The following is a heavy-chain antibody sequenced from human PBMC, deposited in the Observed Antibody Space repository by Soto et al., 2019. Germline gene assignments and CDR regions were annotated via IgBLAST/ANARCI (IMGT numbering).Heavy chain of an antibody. CDR2: ISYDGNKK. V-gene: IGHV3-30-3*01. Sequence: QVQLVESGGGVVQPGRSLRLSCAASGFTLSSYSMHWVRQAPGKGLEWVGVISYDGNKKYYRDSVKGRFSISRDTSNNTVHLQMKSLRPDDTAVDYCARSVAVAGLDYWGQGSLVTVSS. CDR1: GFTLSSYS. D-gene: IGHD6-19*01. J-gene: IGHJ4*02. CDR3: ARSVAVAGLDY.